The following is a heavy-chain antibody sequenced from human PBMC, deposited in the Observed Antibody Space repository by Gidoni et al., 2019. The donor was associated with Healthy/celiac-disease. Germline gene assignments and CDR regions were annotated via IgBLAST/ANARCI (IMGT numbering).Heavy chain of an antibody. Sequence: QVQLVESGGGVVQPGRSLRLSCAASGFTFSNYGMHWVRQAPGKGLEWVAVIWYDGSNKYYADSVKGRLTISRDTSKNTLYLQMNSLRAEDTAVYYCARVPGSSGWYYFDSWGQGTLVTVSS. J-gene: IGHJ4*02. CDR1: GFTFSNYG. D-gene: IGHD6-19*01. CDR3: ARVPGSSGWYYFDS. CDR2: IWYDGSNK. V-gene: IGHV3-33*01.